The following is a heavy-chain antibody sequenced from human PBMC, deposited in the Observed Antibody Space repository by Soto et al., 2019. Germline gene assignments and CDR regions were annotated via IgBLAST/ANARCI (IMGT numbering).Heavy chain of an antibody. CDR2: ISSAGGAT. CDR1: GFTFSDYY. CDR3: ARRGSTVTFTN. Sequence: QVQLVESGGGLVKPGGSLRLSCAASGFTFSDYYTTWIRQAPGKGLEWISYISSAGGATSYADSVKGRFTVSRDNAKNSLFLHMNNLRAEDTAVYYCARRGSTVTFTNWGQGTLVTVSS. D-gene: IGHD4-17*01. J-gene: IGHJ4*02. V-gene: IGHV3-11*01.